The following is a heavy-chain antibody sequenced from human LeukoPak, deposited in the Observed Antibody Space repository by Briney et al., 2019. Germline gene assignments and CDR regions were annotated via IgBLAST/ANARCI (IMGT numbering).Heavy chain of an antibody. CDR1: GFTFSSYW. CDR2: IKQDGSEK. J-gene: IGHJ4*02. Sequence: GGSLRLSCAASGFTFSSYWMSWVRQAPGKGLEWVANIKQDGSEKYYVDSVKGRFTISRDNSKNTLYLQMNSLRAEDTAVYYCAKQDEYYYGSGSYRIYYFDYWGQGTLVTVSS. D-gene: IGHD3-10*01. V-gene: IGHV3-7*03. CDR3: AKQDEYYYGSGSYRIYYFDY.